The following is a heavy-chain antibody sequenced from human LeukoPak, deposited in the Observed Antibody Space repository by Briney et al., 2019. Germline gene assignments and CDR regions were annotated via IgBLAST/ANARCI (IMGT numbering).Heavy chain of an antibody. Sequence: PGGSLRLSCAASGFTFSSYEMNWVRQAPGKGLEWLSYISSSGSTIYYADSVKGRFTISRDNAKSSLYLQMNTLRAEDTAVYYCASFPSSGWYVSGNDFWGQGTLVTVSS. CDR3: ASFPSSGWYVSGNDF. D-gene: IGHD6-19*01. V-gene: IGHV3-48*03. J-gene: IGHJ4*02. CDR2: ISSSGSTI. CDR1: GFTFSSYE.